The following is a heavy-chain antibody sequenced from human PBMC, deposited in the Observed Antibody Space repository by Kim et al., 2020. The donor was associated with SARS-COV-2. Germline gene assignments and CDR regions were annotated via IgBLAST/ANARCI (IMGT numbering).Heavy chain of an antibody. D-gene: IGHD3-22*01. J-gene: IGHJ4*02. CDR2: ISRSGDDI. CDR3: ARVRDDSSGYCVGY. Sequence: GGSLRLSCAASGFTFSDYAMNWVRQAPGKGLEWVSSISRSGDDIHYADSVKGRFTLSRDNAKNSLYLQMNDLSAEDTAGYYCARVRDDSSGYCVGYWGQG. V-gene: IGHV3-21*01. CDR1: GFTFSDYA.